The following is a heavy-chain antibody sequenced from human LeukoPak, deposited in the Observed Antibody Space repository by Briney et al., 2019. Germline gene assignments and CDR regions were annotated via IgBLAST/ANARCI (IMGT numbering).Heavy chain of an antibody. Sequence: GGSLRPSCAASGFIFSRYWMTWVRQAPGKGLEWVANIKPDGSEKKYVDSVKGRFTISRGNAKNSLYLQMSSLRAEDTAVYYCARVGYGDESIDYWGQGTLVTVSS. CDR2: IKPDGSEK. D-gene: IGHD4-17*01. CDR3: ARVGYGDESIDY. V-gene: IGHV3-7*05. CDR1: GFIFSRYW. J-gene: IGHJ4*02.